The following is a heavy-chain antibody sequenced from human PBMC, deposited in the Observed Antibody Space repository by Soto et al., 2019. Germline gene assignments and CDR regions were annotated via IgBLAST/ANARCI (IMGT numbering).Heavy chain of an antibody. CDR2: INHSGST. D-gene: IGHD2-21*01. V-gene: IGHV4-34*01. J-gene: IGHJ4*02. CDR3: ARGRRGVWFRDPYYFDY. Sequence: PSETLSLTCAVYGGSFSGYYWSWIRQPPGKGLEWIGEINHSGSTNYNPSLKSRVTISVDTSKNQFSLKLSSVTAADTAVYYCARGRRGVWFRDPYYFDYWGKGTLVTVSS. CDR1: GGSFSGYY.